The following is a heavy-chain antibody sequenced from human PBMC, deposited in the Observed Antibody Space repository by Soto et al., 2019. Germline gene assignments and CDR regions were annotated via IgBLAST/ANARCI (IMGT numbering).Heavy chain of an antibody. CDR3: ARGSHLKNHRWGYYYMDV. V-gene: IGHV1-2*04. CDR1: GYTFTVYD. D-gene: IGHD3-16*01. J-gene: IGHJ6*03. CDR2: INPNSGGT. Sequence: ASVKVSCKSSGYTFTVYDMHWVRQAPGQGLEWMGWINPNSGGTNYAQKFQGWVTMTRDTSISTAYMELSRLRSDDTAVYYCARGSHLKNHRWGYYYMDVWGKGTTVPVSS.